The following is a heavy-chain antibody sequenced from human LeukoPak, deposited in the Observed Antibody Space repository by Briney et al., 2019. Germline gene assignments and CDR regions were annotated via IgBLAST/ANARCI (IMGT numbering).Heavy chain of an antibody. Sequence: SETLSLTCTVSGGSIGSYYWTWIRQPPGKGLEWIAYIHYSGSTSYNPSLKSRVTVSVDTSNNQFSLKLTSVTAADTAVYYCARDDILTGYYGNFDFWGQGTLVTVSS. V-gene: IGHV4-59*01. D-gene: IGHD3-9*01. CDR1: GGSIGSYY. CDR3: ARDDILTGYYGNFDF. CDR2: IHYSGST. J-gene: IGHJ4*02.